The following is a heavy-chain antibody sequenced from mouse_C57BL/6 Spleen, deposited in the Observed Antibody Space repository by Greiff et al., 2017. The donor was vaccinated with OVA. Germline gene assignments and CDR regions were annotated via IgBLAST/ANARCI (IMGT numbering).Heavy chain of an antibody. CDR1: GYSITSGYY. V-gene: IGHV3-6*01. Sequence: EVQVVESGPGLVKPSQSLSLTCSVTGYSITSGYYWNWIRQFPGNKLEWMGYISYDGSNNYNPSLKNRISITRDTSKNQFFLKLNSVTTEDTATYYCARMLLGPDYWGQGTTLTVSS. CDR2: ISYDGSN. D-gene: IGHD4-1*01. CDR3: ARMLLGPDY. J-gene: IGHJ2*01.